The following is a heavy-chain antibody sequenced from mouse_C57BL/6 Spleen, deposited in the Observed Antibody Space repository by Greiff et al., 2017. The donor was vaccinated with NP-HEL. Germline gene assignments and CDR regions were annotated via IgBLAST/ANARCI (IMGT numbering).Heavy chain of an antibody. V-gene: IGHV1-64*01. D-gene: IGHD3-2*02. CDR1: GYTFTSYW. CDR2: IHPTSGST. Sequence: QVQLQQPGAELVKPGASVKLSCKASGYTFTSYWMHWVKQRPGQGLEWIGMIHPTSGSTNYNEKFKSKATLTVDKSSSTAYMQLSSLTSEDSAVYYCARWKLRLPMDYWGQGTSVTVSS. J-gene: IGHJ4*01. CDR3: ARWKLRLPMDY.